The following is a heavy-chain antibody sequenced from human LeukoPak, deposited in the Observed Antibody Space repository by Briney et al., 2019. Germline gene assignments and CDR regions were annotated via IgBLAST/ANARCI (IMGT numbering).Heavy chain of an antibody. J-gene: IGHJ5*02. V-gene: IGHV3-23*01. CDR3: AKVRMYYDLVPGSILPDL. Sequence: GGSLRLSCAASAVTVSSSAMSWVREAPGHGLESFSAISGSGGSTYYADSVKGRFTISRDNSKNTPYLQMHSSRAEYPAVYYCAKVRMYYDLVPGSILPDLWGQGTRVSVS. CDR1: AVTVSSSA. D-gene: IGHD3-9*01. CDR2: ISGSGGST.